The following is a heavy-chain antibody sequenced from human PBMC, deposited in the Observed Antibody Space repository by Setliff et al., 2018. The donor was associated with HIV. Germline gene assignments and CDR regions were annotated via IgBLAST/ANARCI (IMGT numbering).Heavy chain of an antibody. CDR2: IIPMFGST. J-gene: IGHJ1*01. CDR1: GGTFRKYS. CDR3: ARDSNAPYFQH. D-gene: IGHD1-1*01. Sequence: GASVKVSCKASGGTFRKYSISWVRQAPGQGLEWVGGIIPMFGSTRYAENLKDRVIITADESTHTADMELSSLRSEDTAVYYCARDSNAPYFQHWGQGTLVTVSS. V-gene: IGHV1-69*13.